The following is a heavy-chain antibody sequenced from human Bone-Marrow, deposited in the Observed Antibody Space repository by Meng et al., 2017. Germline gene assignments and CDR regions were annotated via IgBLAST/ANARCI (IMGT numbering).Heavy chain of an antibody. CDR1: GYSISSGYY. CDR2: INHSGST. D-gene: IGHD2-15*01. J-gene: IGHJ4*02. V-gene: IGHV4-38-2*01. CDR3: ARGRYCSGGSCYLYYFDY. Sequence: SETLSLTCAVSGYSISSGYYWGWIRQPPGKGLEWIGEINHSGSTNYNPSLKSRVTISVDTSKNQFSLKLSSVTAADTAVYYCARGRYCSGGSCYLYYFDYWGQGTLVTVSS.